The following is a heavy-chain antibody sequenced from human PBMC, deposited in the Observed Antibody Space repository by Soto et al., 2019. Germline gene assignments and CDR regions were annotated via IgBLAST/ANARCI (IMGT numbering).Heavy chain of an antibody. CDR1: GYTFTSYA. J-gene: IGHJ4*02. CDR2: SNAGNGNK. Sequence: QVQLVQSGAEVKRPGASVKVSCKTSGYTFTSYALHWVRQAPGQGLEWMGWSNAGNGNKKYSQKFQGRVTLSSDRSASTAYRDLSGLRSEDTAFYYCGRGGGWVGDPSFDSWGQGTLVTVSS. V-gene: IGHV1-3*01. D-gene: IGHD3-16*01. CDR3: GRGGGWVGDPSFDS.